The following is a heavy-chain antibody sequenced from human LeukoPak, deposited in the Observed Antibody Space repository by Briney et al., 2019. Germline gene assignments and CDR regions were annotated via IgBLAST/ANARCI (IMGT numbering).Heavy chain of an antibody. J-gene: IGHJ5*02. CDR1: GFTFSNAW. V-gene: IGHV3-53*01. CDR3: ARESVFGSGSYP. D-gene: IGHD3-10*01. CDR2: IYRGGGT. Sequence: GGSLRLSCAASGFTFSNAWTSWVRQAPGKGLEWVSVIYRGGGTYYADSVKGRFTISRDSSKNTLYLQMTSLRAEDTAVYYCARESVFGSGSYPWGQGTLVTVSS.